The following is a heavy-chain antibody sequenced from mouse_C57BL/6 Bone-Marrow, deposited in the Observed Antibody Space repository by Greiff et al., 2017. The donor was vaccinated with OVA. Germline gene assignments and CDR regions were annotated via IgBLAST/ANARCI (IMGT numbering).Heavy chain of an antibody. V-gene: IGHV8-12*01. D-gene: IGHD1-1*01. Sequence: QVTLKESGPGILQSSQTLSLTCSFSGFSLSTSGMGVSWIRQPSGKGLEWLAHIYWDDDKRYNPSLKSRLTISKDTSRNQVFLKITSVDTADTATYYCARRNGTTVDPYWYFDVWGTGTTVTVSS. CDR2: IYWDDDK. CDR1: GFSLSTSGMG. J-gene: IGHJ1*03. CDR3: ARRNGTTVDPYWYFDV.